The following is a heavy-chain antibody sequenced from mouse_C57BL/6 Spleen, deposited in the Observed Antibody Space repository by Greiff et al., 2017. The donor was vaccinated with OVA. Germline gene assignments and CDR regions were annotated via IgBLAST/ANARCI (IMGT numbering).Heavy chain of an antibody. Sequence: QVQLQQPGAELVRPGSSVTLSCKASGYPFTSYWMHWVKQRPIQGLEWIGNIDPSDSETHYNQKFKDKATLTVDKSSSTAYMQLSSLTSEDSAVYYCARGRDSNPWFAYWGQGTLVTVAA. CDR1: GYPFTSYW. J-gene: IGHJ3*01. CDR3: ARGRDSNPWFAY. CDR2: IDPSDSET. D-gene: IGHD2-5*01. V-gene: IGHV1-52*01.